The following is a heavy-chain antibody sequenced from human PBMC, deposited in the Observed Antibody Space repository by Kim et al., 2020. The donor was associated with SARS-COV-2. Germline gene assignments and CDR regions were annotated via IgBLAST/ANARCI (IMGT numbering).Heavy chain of an antibody. CDR1: GFTFSICG. CDR2: TSYDERNK. Sequence: GGSLRLSCVASGFTFSICGMHWVRQAPGKGLEWVALTSYDERNKYYGDSVRGRFIISRDNSKSTLYLQMNSLRPEDTAVYYCAKVPYDGGNNAGGVEYFDSWGQGTLVTVSS. D-gene: IGHD3-22*01. J-gene: IGHJ4*02. V-gene: IGHV3-30*18. CDR3: AKVPYDGGNNAGGVEYFDS.